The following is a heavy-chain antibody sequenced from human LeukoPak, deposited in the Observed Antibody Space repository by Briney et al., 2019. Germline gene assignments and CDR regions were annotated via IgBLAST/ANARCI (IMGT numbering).Heavy chain of an antibody. V-gene: IGHV3-74*01. J-gene: IGHJ6*03. CDR2: INGDGRNI. CDR3: AKAGYCSSTSCRGYYYYYMDV. CDR1: GFTFSSYW. Sequence: GGSLRLSCVASGFTFSSYWMHWVRQDPRKGLVWVSRINGDGRNINYADSVRGRFTISRDNAKNTLYLQMNTLRVEDTAVYYCAKAGYCSSTSCRGYYYYYMDVWGKGTTVTVSS. D-gene: IGHD2-2*01.